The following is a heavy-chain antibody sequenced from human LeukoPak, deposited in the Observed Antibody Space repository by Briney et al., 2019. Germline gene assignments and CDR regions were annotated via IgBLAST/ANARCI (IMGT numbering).Heavy chain of an antibody. CDR2: IKEDGTET. CDR1: GFMFSSNW. CDR3: AKEGRSLQTY. V-gene: IGHV3-7*03. D-gene: IGHD5-24*01. J-gene: IGHJ4*02. Sequence: GGSLRLSCEASGFMFSSNWMSWVRLAPGKGLEWVANIKEDGTETYYVDSVKGRFTISRDNAKNSLYLQMNSLRVEDMAVYYCAKEGRSLQTYWGQGTLVTVSS.